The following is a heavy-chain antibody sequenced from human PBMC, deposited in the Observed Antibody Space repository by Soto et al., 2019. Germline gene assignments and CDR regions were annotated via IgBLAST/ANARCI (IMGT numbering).Heavy chain of an antibody. J-gene: IGHJ6*02. V-gene: IGHV3-23*01. CDR3: AKGRSYYYYYGVDV. Sequence: HPGGSLRLSCAASGFSFSSWPMGWVRQAPGKGLEWVSDIIDSGASTYYADSVQGRFTISRDNSKSTLYLQMNSLRAEDTALYYCAKGRSYYYYYGVDVWGQGTTVTVSS. CDR2: IIDSGAST. CDR1: GFSFSSWP.